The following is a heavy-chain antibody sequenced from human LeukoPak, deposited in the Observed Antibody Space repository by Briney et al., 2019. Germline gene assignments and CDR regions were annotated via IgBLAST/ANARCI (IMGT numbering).Heavy chain of an antibody. CDR1: GGTFSSYA. Sequence: ASVKVSCKASGGTFSSYAISWVRQAPGQGLECMGWIRASNGKAYLAQNLQGRVIMTIDTSTNTAYMELRSLRSDDTAVYYCASGDYSPGSPFDYWGLGTLVTVSS. V-gene: IGHV1-18*01. J-gene: IGHJ4*02. D-gene: IGHD3-10*01. CDR3: ASGDYSPGSPFDY. CDR2: IRASNGKA.